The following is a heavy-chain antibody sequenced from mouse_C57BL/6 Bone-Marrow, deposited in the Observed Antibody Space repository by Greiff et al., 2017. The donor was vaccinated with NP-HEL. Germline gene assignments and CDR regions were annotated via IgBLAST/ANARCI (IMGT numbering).Heavy chain of an antibody. J-gene: IGHJ1*03. Sequence: EVMLVESGGGLVQPGGSLSLSCAASGFTFTDYYMSWVRQPPGKALEWLGFIRNKANGYTTEYSASVKGRFTISRDNSQSILDLQMNALRAEDSATYYCERRITTVGPGLWYFDVWGTGTTVTVSS. CDR3: ERRITTVGPGLWYFDV. V-gene: IGHV7-3*01. D-gene: IGHD1-1*01. CDR2: IRNKANGYTT. CDR1: GFTFTDYY.